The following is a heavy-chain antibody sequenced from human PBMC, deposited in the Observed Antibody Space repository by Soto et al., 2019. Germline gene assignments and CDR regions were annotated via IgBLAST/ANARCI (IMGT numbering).Heavy chain of an antibody. CDR2: IIPILGIA. Sequence: QVQLVQSGAEVKKPGSSVKVSCKASGGTFSSYTISWVRQAPGQGLEWMGRIIPILGIANYAQKFQGRVTITADKSTSTAYMELSSLRSEDTAVYYCARDTVFERGRRDYPVAFDIWGQGTMVNVSS. J-gene: IGHJ3*02. CDR1: GGTFSSYT. CDR3: ARDTVFERGRRDYPVAFDI. D-gene: IGHD4-17*01. V-gene: IGHV1-69*08.